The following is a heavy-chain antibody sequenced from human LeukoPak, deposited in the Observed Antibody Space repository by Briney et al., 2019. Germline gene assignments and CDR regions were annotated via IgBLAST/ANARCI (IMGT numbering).Heavy chain of an antibody. D-gene: IGHD2-2*01. J-gene: IGHJ4*02. V-gene: IGHV5-51*01. CDR2: IYPGDSDT. CDR3: ARRYCSSTSCSLYYFDY. Sequence: GESLKISCKGSGYSFTSYWIGWVRQMPGKGLEWMGIIYPGDSDTRYSPSFQGQVTISADKSISTAYLQWSSLKASDTAMYYCARRYCSSTSCSLYYFDYWGQGTLVTVSS. CDR1: GYSFTSYW.